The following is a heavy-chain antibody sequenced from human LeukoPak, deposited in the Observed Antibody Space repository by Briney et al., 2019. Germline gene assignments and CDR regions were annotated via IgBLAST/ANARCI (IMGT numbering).Heavy chain of an antibody. CDR2: IYSGGST. CDR3: ARGLGYCTSTTCLLPFDY. V-gene: IGHV3-53*01. J-gene: IGHJ4*02. CDR1: GFTFRNHW. D-gene: IGHD2-2*01. Sequence: PGGSLRLSCAASGFTFRNHWMHWVRQTPGKGLVWVSVIYSGGSTYYADSVKGRFTVSRDNSKNTLYLQMNSLRAEDTAMYYCARGLGYCTSTTCLLPFDYWGQGTLVTVSS.